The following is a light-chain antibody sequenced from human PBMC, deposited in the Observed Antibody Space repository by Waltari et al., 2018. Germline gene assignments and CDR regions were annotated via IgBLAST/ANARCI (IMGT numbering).Light chain of an antibody. J-gene: IGKJ3*01. CDR2: ASS. CDR1: QSISTY. Sequence: DIQMTQSPSSLSASVGDRVTITCQPSQSISTYLHWYQQKPGKAPKLLVYASSNFQTGVSSRFSGSGSGTDFTLTISSLEPEDFATYYCQQTYGSPPTFGPGTKVDI. CDR3: QQTYGSPPT. V-gene: IGKV1-39*01.